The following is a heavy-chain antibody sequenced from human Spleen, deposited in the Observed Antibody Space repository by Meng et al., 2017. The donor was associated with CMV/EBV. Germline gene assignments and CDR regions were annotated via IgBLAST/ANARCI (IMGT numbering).Heavy chain of an antibody. Sequence: GESLKISCAASGFTFSSYAMSWVRQAPGKGLEGVSAISGRGGSAFYADSVRGRFTISRDNSKSTLFLQMNSLRAEDTAVYYCAARTRDAFDIWGQGTMVTVSS. CDR1: GFTFSSYA. V-gene: IGHV3-23*01. D-gene: IGHD6-6*01. CDR3: AARTRDAFDI. CDR2: ISGRGGSA. J-gene: IGHJ3*02.